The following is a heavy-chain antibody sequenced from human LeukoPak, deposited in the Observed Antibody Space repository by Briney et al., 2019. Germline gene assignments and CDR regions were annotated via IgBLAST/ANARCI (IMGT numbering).Heavy chain of an antibody. CDR2: IYHSGST. CDR3: ARSLYYYDTSAPRAFDI. V-gene: IGHV4-30-2*01. J-gene: IGHJ3*02. D-gene: IGHD3-22*01. CDR1: GGSISSGGYS. Sequence: SETLSLTCAVSGGSISSGGYSWSWIRQPPGKGLEWIRFIYHSGSTYYNPSLKSRLTISVDRSKNQFSLKLSSVTAADTAVYYCARSLYYYDTSAPRAFDIWGQGTMVTVSS.